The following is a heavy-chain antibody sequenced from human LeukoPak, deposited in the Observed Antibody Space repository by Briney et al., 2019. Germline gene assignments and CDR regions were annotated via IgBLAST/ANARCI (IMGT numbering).Heavy chain of an antibody. D-gene: IGHD4-23*01. CDR1: DGSFSGYY. Sequence: PSETLSLTCAVYDGSFSGYYWNWIRQPPGKGLEWIGEINHKGSTNYNPSLKSRVTISVDTSKNQFSLKVRSVTAADTAVYYCARGPFDYGGNSVVYHYNGMDVWGQGTTVTVSS. CDR2: INHKGST. J-gene: IGHJ6*02. V-gene: IGHV4-34*01. CDR3: ARGPFDYGGNSVVYHYNGMDV.